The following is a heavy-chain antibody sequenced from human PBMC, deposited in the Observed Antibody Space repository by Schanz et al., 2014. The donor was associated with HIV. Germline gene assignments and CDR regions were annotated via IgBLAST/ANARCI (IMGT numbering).Heavy chain of an antibody. CDR3: AKVAIHSSGWLPFDY. Sequence: QLVESGGGLIQPGGSLRLSCVFSGFTVSNNHLSWVRQAPGKGLEWVSIIYSAGTTYYTDSVKGRFTISRDNSKNTLYLQMNSLGAEDTAVYYCAKVAIHSSGWLPFDYRGQGTLVTVSS. J-gene: IGHJ4*02. D-gene: IGHD6-19*01. CDR1: GFTVSNNH. CDR2: IYSAGTT. V-gene: IGHV3-53*01.